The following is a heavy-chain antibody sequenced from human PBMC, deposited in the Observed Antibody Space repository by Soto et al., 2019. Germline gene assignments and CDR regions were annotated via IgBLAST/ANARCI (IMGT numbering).Heavy chain of an antibody. CDR3: AREVVAATHRLDP. V-gene: IGHV4-31*03. D-gene: IGHD2-15*01. CDR1: GGSISSGGYY. CDR2: IYYSGST. J-gene: IGHJ5*02. Sequence: SETLSLTCTVSGGSISSGGYYWSWIRQHPGKGLEWIGYIYYSGSTYYNPSLKSRVTISVDTSKNQFSLKLSSVTAADTAVYYCAREVVAATHRLDPWGQGTLVTVS.